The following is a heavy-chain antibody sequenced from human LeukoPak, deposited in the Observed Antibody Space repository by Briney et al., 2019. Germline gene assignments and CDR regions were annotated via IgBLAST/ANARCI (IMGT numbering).Heavy chain of an antibody. CDR3: GRVVGVVAANPGRGLGEQFDP. CDR1: GGSISSSSYS. J-gene: IGHJ5*02. D-gene: IGHD2-15*01. CDR2: IYYSGST. Sequence: SETLSLTCTVSGGSISSSSYSWGWIRQPPGKGLEWIGSIYYSGSTYYNPSLKSRVTISVDTSKNQFSLKLSSVTAADTAVYYCGRVVGVVAANPGRGLGEQFDPWGQGTLVTGSS. V-gene: IGHV4-39*07.